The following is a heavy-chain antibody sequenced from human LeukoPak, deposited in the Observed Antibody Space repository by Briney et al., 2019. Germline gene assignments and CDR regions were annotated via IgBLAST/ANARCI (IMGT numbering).Heavy chain of an antibody. CDR3: ARDLSGSSSFGS. D-gene: IGHD6-6*01. CDR1: GGSVNSGDYY. V-gene: IGHV4-61*08. Sequence: SETLSLTCTVSGGSVNSGDYYWSWIRQPPGKGLEWIGYINYSGSTKYNPSLKSRVTISIDTSKNQFSLKLSSVTAADTAVYYCARDLSGSSSFGSWGQGTLVTVSS. J-gene: IGHJ4*02. CDR2: INYSGST.